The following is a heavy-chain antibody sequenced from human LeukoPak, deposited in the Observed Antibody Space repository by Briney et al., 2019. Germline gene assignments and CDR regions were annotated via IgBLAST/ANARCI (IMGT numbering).Heavy chain of an antibody. J-gene: IGHJ6*02. CDR3: ARGTTRDYYGKDV. Sequence: NPSETLSLTCTVSGGSISSYYWSWIRQPPGKGLEWIGYIYYSGSTNYNPSLKSRVTISVDTSKNQFSLKLSSVTAADTAVYYCARGTTRDYYGKDVWGQGTTVTVSS. CDR1: GGSISSYY. D-gene: IGHD1-7*01. CDR2: IYYSGST. V-gene: IGHV4-59*01.